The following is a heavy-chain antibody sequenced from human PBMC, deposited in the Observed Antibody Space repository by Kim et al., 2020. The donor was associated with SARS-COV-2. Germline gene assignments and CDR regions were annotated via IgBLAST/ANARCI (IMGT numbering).Heavy chain of an antibody. J-gene: IGHJ4*02. V-gene: IGHV3-33*06. D-gene: IGHD3-10*01. Sequence: ADSVKGRFTISRDNSKNTLYLQMNGLRAEDTAVYYCAKGEDYYGSGSFDYWGQGTLVTVSS. CDR3: AKGEDYYGSGSFDY.